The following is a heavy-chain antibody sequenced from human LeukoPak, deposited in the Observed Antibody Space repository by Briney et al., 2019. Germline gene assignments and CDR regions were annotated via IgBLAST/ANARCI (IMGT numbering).Heavy chain of an antibody. CDR1: GGSISSGGYY. J-gene: IGHJ3*02. V-gene: IGHV4-31*03. Sequence: PSQTLSLTCTVSGGSISSGGYYWSWIRQHPGKGLEWIGYIYYSGSTYYNPSLKSRVTISVDTSKNQFSLKLSSVTAADTAVYYCARGGYYDSSGYYRGPLAFDIWGQGTMVTVSS. D-gene: IGHD3-22*01. CDR3: ARGGYYDSSGYYRGPLAFDI. CDR2: IYYSGST.